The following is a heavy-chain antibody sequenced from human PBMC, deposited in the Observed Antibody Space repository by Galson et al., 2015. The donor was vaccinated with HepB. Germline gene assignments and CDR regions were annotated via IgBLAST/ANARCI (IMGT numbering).Heavy chain of an antibody. J-gene: IGHJ4*02. CDR2: ISTTSSYI. V-gene: IGHV3-21*01. CDR3: ARGRDGYNPFDY. D-gene: IGHD5-24*01. Sequence: SLRLSCAASGFTFSSYSMTWVRQAPGKGLEWVSYISTTSSYIYYADSVRGRFTISRDNAKSSLYLQMNSLRAEDTAVYYCARGRDGYNPFDYWGQGTLVTVSS. CDR1: GFTFSSYS.